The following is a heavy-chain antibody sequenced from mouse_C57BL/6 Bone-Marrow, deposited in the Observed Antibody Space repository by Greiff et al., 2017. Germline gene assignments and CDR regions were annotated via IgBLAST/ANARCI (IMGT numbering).Heavy chain of an antibody. D-gene: IGHD2-4*01. CDR1: GYTFTNYW. CDR2: IYPGGGYT. J-gene: IGHJ1*03. V-gene: IGHV1-63*01. Sequence: QVQLQQSGAELVRPGTSVKMSCKASGYTFTNYWIGWAKQRPGHGLEWIGDIYPGGGYTNYNEKFKGKATLTADKSSSTAYMQFSSLTSEDSAIYYCARSDYDYAWYFDVWGTGTTVTVSS. CDR3: ARSDYDYAWYFDV.